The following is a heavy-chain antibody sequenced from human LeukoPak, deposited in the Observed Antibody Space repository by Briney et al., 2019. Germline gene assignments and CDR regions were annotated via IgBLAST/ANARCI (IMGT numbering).Heavy chain of an antibody. V-gene: IGHV3-74*01. CDR3: ARALIYDFWSGYFSPNNYYYYYYYMDV. CDR1: GFTFSSYW. D-gene: IGHD3-3*01. Sequence: GGSLRLSCAASGFTFSSYWMHWVRQAPGKGLVWVSRINSDGSSTSYADSVKGRFTISRDNAKNTLYLQTNSLRAEDTAVYYCARALIYDFWSGYFSPNNYYYYYYYMDVWGKGTTVTVSS. J-gene: IGHJ6*03. CDR2: INSDGSST.